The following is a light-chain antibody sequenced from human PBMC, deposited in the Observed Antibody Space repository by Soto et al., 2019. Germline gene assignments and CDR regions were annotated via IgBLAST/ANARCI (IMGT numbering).Light chain of an antibody. V-gene: IGLV1-40*01. J-gene: IGLJ1*01. Sequence: QSVLTQPPSVSGAPGRIGIIWCCGSISNVGAPYDVNCFRQLTGTVPRLLIYGNNNRPSAVPDRFSGSKSGTSAPLAITGLQADDEADYYPQSSASSMSGYVFGPGTKVNVL. CDR2: GNN. CDR3: QSSASSMSGYV. CDR1: ISNVGAPYD.